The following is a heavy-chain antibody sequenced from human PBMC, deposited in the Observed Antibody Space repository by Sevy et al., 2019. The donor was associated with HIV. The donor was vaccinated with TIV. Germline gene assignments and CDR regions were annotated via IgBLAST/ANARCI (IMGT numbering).Heavy chain of an antibody. V-gene: IGHV3-30-3*01. J-gene: IGHJ6*02. CDR2: VSFDGSDK. Sequence: GGSLRLSCAASGFILRNYVMHWVRQAPGKGLEWVAAVSFDGSDKFYADSVKGRFTISRDNSKNRLYLQTNSLRAEDTAVYYCARDQAGPSDDYYYYYGMDLWGQWTTVTVSS. D-gene: IGHD1-1*01. CDR3: ARDQAGPSDDYYYYYGMDL. CDR1: GFILRNYV.